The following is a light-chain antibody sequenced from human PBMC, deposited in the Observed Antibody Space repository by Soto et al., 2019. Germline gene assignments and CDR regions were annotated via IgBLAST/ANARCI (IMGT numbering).Light chain of an antibody. J-gene: IGKJ1*01. CDR1: QNVSNN. Sequence: EIVMTQSPATLSVSPGERATLSCRSSQNVSNNLAWYQQKPGQAPRLLIYGASTRATGIPARFSGSGSGTEFTLTLSSLRSEDFAVYYCQQYDNWPPWTFGQGTKVEIK. V-gene: IGKV3-15*01. CDR3: QQYDNWPPWT. CDR2: GAS.